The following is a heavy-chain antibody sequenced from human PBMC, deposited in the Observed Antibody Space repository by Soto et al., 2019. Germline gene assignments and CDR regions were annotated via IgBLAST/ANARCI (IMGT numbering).Heavy chain of an antibody. CDR3: GTLLTYYYDSSGYYCPRYY. CDR2: IYYSGST. CDR1: GGSISSSSYY. Sequence: QLQLQESGPGLVKPSETLSLTCTVSGGSISSSSYYWGWIRQPPGKGLEWIGSIYYSGSTYYNPSLKSRVTISGDTSKNQCSLKPSSVTAAYTAVYYCGTLLTYYYDSSGYYCPRYYWGQGTLVTGSS. D-gene: IGHD3-22*01. J-gene: IGHJ4*02. V-gene: IGHV4-39*01.